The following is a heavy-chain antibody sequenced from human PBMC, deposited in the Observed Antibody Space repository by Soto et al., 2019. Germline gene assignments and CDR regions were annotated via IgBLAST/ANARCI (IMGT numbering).Heavy chain of an antibody. CDR2: IYYSGST. J-gene: IGHJ5*02. CDR3: ASPKIAFYNWFDP. CDR1: GGSISSSSYY. D-gene: IGHD3-3*02. V-gene: IGHV4-39*01. Sequence: QLQLQESGPGLVRPSETLSLTCTVSGGSISSSSYYWGWIRQPPGKGLEWIGSIYYSGSTYYNPSLKSRATISVDTSTNQFSLKLSSATAADTAVYYCASPKIAFYNWFDPWGQGTLVTVSS.